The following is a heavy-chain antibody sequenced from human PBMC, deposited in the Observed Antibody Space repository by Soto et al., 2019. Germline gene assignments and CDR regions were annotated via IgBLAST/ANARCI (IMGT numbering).Heavy chain of an antibody. CDR1: AGSISSYY. D-gene: IGHD3-22*01. J-gene: IGHJ6*02. CDR3: ARHPSRRYYDSSGYYYPLVYGMDV. V-gene: IGHV4-59*08. CDR2: IYYSGST. Sequence: SETLSLTCTVSAGSISSYYWSWIRQPPGKGLEWVGYIYYSGSTNYNPSLKSRVTISVDTSKNQFSLKLSSVTAADTAVYYCARHPSRRYYDSSGYYYPLVYGMDVWGQGTTVTVSS.